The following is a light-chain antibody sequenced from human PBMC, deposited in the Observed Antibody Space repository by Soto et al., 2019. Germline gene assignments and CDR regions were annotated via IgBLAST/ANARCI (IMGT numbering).Light chain of an antibody. CDR2: EVT. Sequence: QSALTQPASVSGSPGQSITISCTGTSSDVGAYNYVSWYQQHPGKAPRLMIYEVTHRPSGVSNRFSGSKSGNAASLTISGLQAEDEADYYCSSYTVSSTLIFGGGTKVTVL. V-gene: IGLV2-14*01. J-gene: IGLJ2*01. CDR3: SSYTVSSTLI. CDR1: SSDVGAYNY.